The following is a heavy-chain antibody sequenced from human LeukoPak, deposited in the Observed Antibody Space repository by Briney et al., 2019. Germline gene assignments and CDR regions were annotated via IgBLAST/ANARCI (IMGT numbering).Heavy chain of an antibody. V-gene: IGHV3-7*01. D-gene: IGHD6-13*01. CDR2: IKQDGSEK. CDR3: ARDSAGNDY. CDR1: GFTFSTYW. Sequence: PGRSLRLSCAASGFTFSTYWMSWVRQAPGKGLEWVANIKQDGSEKYYVDSVKGRFTISRDNAKNSLYLQMNSLRAEDTAMYYCARDSAGNDYWGQGAPVTVSS. J-gene: IGHJ4*02.